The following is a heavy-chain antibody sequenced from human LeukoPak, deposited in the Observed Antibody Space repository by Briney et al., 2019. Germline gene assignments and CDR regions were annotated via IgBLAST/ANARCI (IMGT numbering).Heavy chain of an antibody. V-gene: IGHV3-21*01. Sequence: GGSLRLSCAASGFTFSSYSMNWVCQAPGKGLEWVSSISSSSSYIYYADSVKGRFTISRDNAKNSLYLQMNSLRAEDTAVYYCARETVYYYDSSGYYYDVSFDYWGQGTLATVSS. CDR3: ARETVYYYDSSGYYYDVSFDY. D-gene: IGHD3-22*01. CDR1: GFTFSSYS. CDR2: ISSSSSYI. J-gene: IGHJ4*02.